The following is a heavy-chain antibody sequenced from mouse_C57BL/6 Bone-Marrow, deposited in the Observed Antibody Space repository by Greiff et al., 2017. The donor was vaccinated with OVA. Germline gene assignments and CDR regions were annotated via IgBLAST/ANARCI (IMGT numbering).Heavy chain of an antibody. D-gene: IGHD2-2*01. CDR2: ISSGSSTI. CDR3: ARGVVWLRRDWYFDV. Sequence: EVMLVESGGGLVKPGGSLKLSCAASGFTFSDYGMHWVRQAPEKGLEWVAYISSGSSTIYYADTVKGRFTISRDNAKNTLFLQMTSLRSEGTAMYYCARGVVWLRRDWYFDVWGTGTTVTVSS. J-gene: IGHJ1*03. CDR1: GFTFSDYG. V-gene: IGHV5-17*01.